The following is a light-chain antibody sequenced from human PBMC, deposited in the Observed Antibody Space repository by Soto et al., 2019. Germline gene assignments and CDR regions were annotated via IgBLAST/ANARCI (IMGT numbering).Light chain of an antibody. V-gene: IGLV2-14*03. J-gene: IGLJ1*01. CDR1: SSDVGGYNY. Sequence: QSVLTQPASVSGSPGQSITISCTGTSSDVGGYNYVSWYQQHPGKAPKLMIYDVSNRPSGVSNRFSGSKSGNTASLTISGLQAEYEADYYCTSYTTSSTQVFGTGTMVTVL. CDR3: TSYTTSSTQV. CDR2: DVS.